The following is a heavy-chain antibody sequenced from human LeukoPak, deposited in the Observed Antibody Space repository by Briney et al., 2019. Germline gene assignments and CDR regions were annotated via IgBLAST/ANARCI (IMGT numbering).Heavy chain of an antibody. D-gene: IGHD4/OR15-4a*01. CDR3: ARDDLTGGY. CDR1: GFIFSSYA. J-gene: IGHJ4*02. Sequence: AGGSLRLSCAASGFIFSSYAMSWVRQAPGKGLEWVSTISDSGSSTYYADSVKGRFTISRDNSKNTLYLQMNSLRAEDTAVYYCARDDLTGGYWGQGTLVTVSS. CDR2: ISDSGSST. V-gene: IGHV3-23*01.